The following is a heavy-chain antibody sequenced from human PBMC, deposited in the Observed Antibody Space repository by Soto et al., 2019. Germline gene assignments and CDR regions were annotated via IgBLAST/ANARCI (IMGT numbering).Heavy chain of an antibody. Sequence: EVQLVESGGGLVKPGGSLRLSCAASGFTFSSYSMNWVRQAPGKGLEWVSSISSSSSYIYYADSVKGRFTIFRNNAKNPLHLQMNSLRAEDTAVYYCAKDLYSSSARYFYYWGQGTLVTVSS. D-gene: IGHD6-6*01. J-gene: IGHJ4*02. CDR1: GFTFSSYS. CDR2: ISSSSSYI. CDR3: AKDLYSSSARYFYY. V-gene: IGHV3-21*01.